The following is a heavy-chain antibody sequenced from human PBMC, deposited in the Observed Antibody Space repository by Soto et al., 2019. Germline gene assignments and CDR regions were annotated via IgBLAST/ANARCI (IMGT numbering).Heavy chain of an antibody. CDR1: GGTCSGYS. J-gene: IGHJ5*02. CDR2: ISSSSSTI. Sequence: GGTCSGYSSHRIIKTTGKGLEWVSYISSSSSTIYYADSVKGRFTISRDNAKNSLYLQMNSLRAEDTAVYYCAREYCSSTSCLHWFDPWGQGTPVTVTS. CDR3: AREYCSSTSCLHWFDP. D-gene: IGHD2-2*01. V-gene: IGHV3-48*01.